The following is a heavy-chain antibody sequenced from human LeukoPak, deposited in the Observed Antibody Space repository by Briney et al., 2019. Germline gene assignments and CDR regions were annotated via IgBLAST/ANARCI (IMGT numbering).Heavy chain of an antibody. CDR3: ARAGKPVGRGVTDD. CDR1: GYTFTGYY. CDR2: INPNSGGT. Sequence: GASVKVSCKASGYTFTGYYMHWVRQAPGQGLEWMGWINPNSGGTNYAQKFQGRVTMTRDTSISTAYMEVSRLISDDTAVYYCARAGKPVGRGVTDDWGQGTLVTVSS. J-gene: IGHJ4*02. V-gene: IGHV1-2*02. D-gene: IGHD3-10*01.